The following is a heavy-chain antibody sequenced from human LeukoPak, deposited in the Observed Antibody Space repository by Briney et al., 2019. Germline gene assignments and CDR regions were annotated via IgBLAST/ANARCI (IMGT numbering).Heavy chain of an antibody. D-gene: IGHD5-12*01. Sequence: GESLKISCKGSGYGSGYSFTSHWIAWVRQMPGKGLEWMGIIYPRDSNTIYSPSFQGQVTISADKSISTAYLQWSSLKASDTAMYYCASIYSGYDTDAFDIWGQGTMVTVSS. J-gene: IGHJ3*02. CDR3: ASIYSGYDTDAFDI. V-gene: IGHV5-51*01. CDR1: GYSFTSHW. CDR2: IYPRDSNT.